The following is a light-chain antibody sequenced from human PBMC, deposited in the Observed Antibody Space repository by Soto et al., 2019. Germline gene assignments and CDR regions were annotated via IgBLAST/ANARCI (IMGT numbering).Light chain of an antibody. CDR3: RSYAGSNTVYV. Sequence: QSALTQPPSASGSPGQSVTISCTGSSSDVGGYNHVSRYQQHPGKAPKLMIYGGRQRPSVVPDRFSGSKSGNTASLTVSGLQADDEADYYCRSYAGSNTVYVVGTGTKLTVL. J-gene: IGLJ1*01. CDR1: SSDVGGYNH. CDR2: GGR. V-gene: IGLV2-8*01.